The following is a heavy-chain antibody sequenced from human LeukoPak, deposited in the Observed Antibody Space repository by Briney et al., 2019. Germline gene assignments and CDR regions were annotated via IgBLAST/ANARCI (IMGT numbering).Heavy chain of an antibody. D-gene: IGHD3-22*01. Sequence: GGSLRLSCAASGFTFSSYEMNCVRQAPGKGLEWVSYISSSGSTIHYADSVKGRFTISRDNAKNSLYLQMNSLRAEDTAVYYCARDLLSYYYDSSGYCGMDVWGQGTTVTVSS. J-gene: IGHJ6*02. CDR1: GFTFSSYE. CDR2: ISSSGSTI. V-gene: IGHV3-48*03. CDR3: ARDLLSYYYDSSGYCGMDV.